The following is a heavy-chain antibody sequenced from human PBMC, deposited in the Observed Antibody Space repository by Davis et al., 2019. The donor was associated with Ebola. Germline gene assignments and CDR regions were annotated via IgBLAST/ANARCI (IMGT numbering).Heavy chain of an antibody. CDR3: ARDNGGSSPHYYYYYYGMDV. CDR2: ISAYNGNT. V-gene: IGHV1-18*01. Sequence: AASVKVSCKASGYTFTSYGISWVRQAPGQGLEWMGWISAYNGNTNYAQKLQGRATMTTDTSTSTAYMELRSLRSDDTAVYYCARDNGGSSPHYYYYYYGMDVWGQGTTVTVSS. J-gene: IGHJ6*02. CDR1: GYTFTSYG. D-gene: IGHD6-6*01.